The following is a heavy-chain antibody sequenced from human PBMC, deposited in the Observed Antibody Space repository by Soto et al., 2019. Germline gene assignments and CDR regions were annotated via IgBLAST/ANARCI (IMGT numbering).Heavy chain of an antibody. CDR3: ASSAYYYYGMDV. CDR2: INPSGGST. D-gene: IGHD2-21*01. J-gene: IGHJ6*02. CDR1: GYTFTSYY. Sequence: ASVKVSCKASGYTFTSYYMHWVRQAPGQGLEWMGIINPSGGSTSYAQKFQGRVTMTRDTSTGTVYMELSSLRSEDTAVYYCASSAYYYYGMDVWGQGTTVTVSS. V-gene: IGHV1-46*01.